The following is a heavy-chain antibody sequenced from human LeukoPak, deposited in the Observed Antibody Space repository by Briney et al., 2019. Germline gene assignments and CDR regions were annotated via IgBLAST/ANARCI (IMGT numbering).Heavy chain of an antibody. CDR3: AKDLTWIPPVLVTFDL. D-gene: IGHD3-9*01. V-gene: IGHV3-23*01. J-gene: IGHJ4*02. Sequence: PGGSLRHSCAASGFNFNNYAMSWVRQAPGKGLQWVSSISGRGDITHYADSVKGRFAIYRDNSKNTVFLQMNWLRADDTAVYYCAKDLTWIPPVLVTFDLGGQGTLVTVSS. CDR2: ISGRGDIT. CDR1: GFNFNNYA.